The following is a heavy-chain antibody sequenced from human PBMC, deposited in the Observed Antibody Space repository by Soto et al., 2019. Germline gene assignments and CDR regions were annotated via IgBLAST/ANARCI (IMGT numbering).Heavy chain of an antibody. J-gene: IGHJ3*01. CDR3: VRDLGRPVGSLKNDALDL. CDR1: GLNFRSYG. D-gene: IGHD1-26*01. V-gene: IGHV3-33*01. CDR2: IWYDGSTK. Sequence: QIQLVESGGGVVQPGRSLRLSCTASGLNFRSYGMHWVRQAPGKGLEWVSVIWYDGSTKYYADSVKGRFTISRDTSKNTLYLKRDSLRAEDTAMYYCVRDLGRPVGSLKNDALDLWGQGTMVTVSS.